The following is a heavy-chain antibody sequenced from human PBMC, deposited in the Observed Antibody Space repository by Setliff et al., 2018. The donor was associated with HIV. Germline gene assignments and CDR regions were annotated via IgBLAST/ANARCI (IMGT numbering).Heavy chain of an antibody. D-gene: IGHD2-21*02. J-gene: IGHJ6*02. V-gene: IGHV3-30*04. CDR2: ISYDGRKE. CDR1: GFTLSTYT. Sequence: GGSLRLSCVASGFTLSTYTMHWVRQPPGKGLEWVALISYDGRKEYYVESVKGRFTISRDKSRNTLDLQMNSLQPEDTAVYYCASTPCGGDCYSTYYSYYYGMDVWGQGTTVTVSS. CDR3: ASTPCGGDCYSTYYSYYYGMDV.